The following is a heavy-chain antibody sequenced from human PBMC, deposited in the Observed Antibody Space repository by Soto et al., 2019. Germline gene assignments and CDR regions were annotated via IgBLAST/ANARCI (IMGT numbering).Heavy chain of an antibody. J-gene: IGHJ6*02. D-gene: IGHD6-13*01. CDR2: IKQDGSEK. CDR1: GFTFNSFW. V-gene: IGHV3-7*01. CDR3: ARIASAGRGWDV. Sequence: EVQLVESGGGLVQPGGSLRLSCAASGFTFNSFWMSWVRQAPVKGLEWVGNIKQDGSEKNYVDSVKGRFTISRDNAKNSLYLQLNSLRAEDTAVSYCARIASAGRGWDVWGQGTTVVVSS.